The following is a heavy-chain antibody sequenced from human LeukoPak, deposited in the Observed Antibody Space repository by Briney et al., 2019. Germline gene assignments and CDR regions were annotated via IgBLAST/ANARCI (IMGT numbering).Heavy chain of an antibody. D-gene: IGHD3-3*01. Sequence: PGGSLRLSCAASGFTLSSYAMSWVRQAPGKGLERVSAISGSGGSTYYADSVKGRFTISRDNSKNTLYLQMNSLRAEDTAVYYCAKDTHYDFWSGYPDYWGQGTLVTVSS. CDR1: GFTLSSYA. J-gene: IGHJ4*02. CDR3: AKDTHYDFWSGYPDY. V-gene: IGHV3-23*01. CDR2: ISGSGGST.